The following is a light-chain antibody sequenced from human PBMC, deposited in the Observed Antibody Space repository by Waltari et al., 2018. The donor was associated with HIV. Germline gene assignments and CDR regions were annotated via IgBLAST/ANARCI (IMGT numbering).Light chain of an antibody. J-gene: IGLJ3*02. CDR3: AAWDDSLNAWV. V-gene: IGLV1-44*01. CDR2: SNN. Sequence: QSVLTQPPSPSGTPGQRVTLPCSGSSSYLGSNYVYWYQHIPGTAPKLLIYSNNQRPSGVPDRISGSKSGPSASLAISGLQSVDEADYYCAAWDDSLNAWVFGGGTKLTVL. CDR1: SSYLGSNY.